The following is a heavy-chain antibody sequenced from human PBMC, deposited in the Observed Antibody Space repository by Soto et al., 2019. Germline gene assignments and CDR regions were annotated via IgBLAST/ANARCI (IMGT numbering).Heavy chain of an antibody. V-gene: IGHV4-39*01. CDR1: GGSISSGTYY. D-gene: IGHD6-13*01. Sequence: PSETLSLTCTVSGGSISSGTYYWGWIRQPPGKGLEWIGSIYYSGSTYYNPSLKSRVTISVDTSKNQFSLKLSSVTAADTAVYYCARRWGRIAAANWFDPWGQGTLVTVSS. CDR2: IYYSGST. J-gene: IGHJ5*02. CDR3: ARRWGRIAAANWFDP.